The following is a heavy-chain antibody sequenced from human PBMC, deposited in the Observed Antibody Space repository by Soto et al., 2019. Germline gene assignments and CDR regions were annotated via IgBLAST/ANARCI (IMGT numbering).Heavy chain of an antibody. CDR1: GGTFSSYA. CDR2: ITPIFGTA. D-gene: IGHD1-26*01. V-gene: IGHV1-69*06. CDR3: ARSGGSYDSFDY. Sequence: QVQLVQSGAEVKKPGSSVKVSCKASGGTFSSYAISWVRQAPGQGLEWMGGITPIFGTANYAQKFQGRVTMTTDTSTSTAYMELRSLRSDDTAVYYCARSGGSYDSFDYWGQGTLVTVSS. J-gene: IGHJ4*02.